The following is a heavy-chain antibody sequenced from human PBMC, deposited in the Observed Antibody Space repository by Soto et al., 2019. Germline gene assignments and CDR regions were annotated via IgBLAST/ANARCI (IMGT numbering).Heavy chain of an antibody. Sequence: ASVKVSCKVSGYTLTELSMHWVRQAPGKGLEWMGGFDPEDGETIYAQKFQGRVTMTEDTSTDTAYMELSSLRSEDTAVYYCATEGNWNQSWSAFDIWGQGTMVTVSS. CDR3: ATEGNWNQSWSAFDI. J-gene: IGHJ3*02. D-gene: IGHD1-1*01. CDR2: FDPEDGET. V-gene: IGHV1-24*01. CDR1: GYTLTELS.